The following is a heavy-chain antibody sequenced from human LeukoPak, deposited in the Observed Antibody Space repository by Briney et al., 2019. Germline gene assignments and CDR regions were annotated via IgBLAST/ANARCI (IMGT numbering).Heavy chain of an antibody. D-gene: IGHD5-24*01. CDR1: GFTFTSYS. V-gene: IGHV3-23*01. CDR2: TSDRGDYT. Sequence: GGSLRLSCAASGFTFTSYSMSWVRQAPGKGLEWVSGTSDRGDYTYYADSVKGRFTISRDNSKNTLYLQMNSLRADDTAVYYCARIRGGDGYRDAGFWGQGTLVTVSA. J-gene: IGHJ4*02. CDR3: ARIRGGDGYRDAGF.